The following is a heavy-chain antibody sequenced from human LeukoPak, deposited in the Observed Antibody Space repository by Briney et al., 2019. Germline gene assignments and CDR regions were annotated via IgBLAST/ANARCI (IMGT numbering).Heavy chain of an antibody. CDR1: GFSFGDYG. Sequence: GRSLRLSCTGSGFSFGDYGVSWARQARGEGLEWVGVIRGKGSGGATEYAASVRGRFTISRDDSKSIAYLQMNSLKTEDTAVYYCVRGSSWNHHFDDWVQGTLVTVPS. J-gene: IGHJ4*02. D-gene: IGHD6-13*01. V-gene: IGHV3-49*04. CDR2: IRGKGSGGAT. CDR3: VRGSSWNHHFDD.